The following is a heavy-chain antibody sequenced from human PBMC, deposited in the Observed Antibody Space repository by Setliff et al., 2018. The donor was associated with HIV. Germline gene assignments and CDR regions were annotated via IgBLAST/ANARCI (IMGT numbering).Heavy chain of an antibody. CDR3: AKDGGGLMITFGGVIDY. D-gene: IGHD3-16*01. Sequence: GGSLRLSCAASGFTFSTYGMHWVRQAPGKGLEWVAFIRYDGRNKYFTDSVKGRFTISRDNSKNTLYLQMNSLRPEDTAVYYCAKDGGGLMITFGGVIDYWGQGTLVTVSS. CDR1: GFTFSTYG. J-gene: IGHJ4*02. CDR2: IRYDGRNK. V-gene: IGHV3-30*02.